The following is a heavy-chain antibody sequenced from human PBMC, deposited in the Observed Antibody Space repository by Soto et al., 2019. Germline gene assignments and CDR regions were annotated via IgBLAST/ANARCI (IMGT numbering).Heavy chain of an antibody. J-gene: IGHJ4*02. Sequence: GGSLRLSCAASGFTFSSYGMHWVRQAPGKGLEWVAVIWYDGSNKYYADSVKGRFTISRDNSKNTLYLQMNSLRAEDTAVYYCARDGEEERVVNSFDYWGQGTLVTVSS. V-gene: IGHV3-33*01. CDR3: ARDGEEERVVNSFDY. CDR2: IWYDGSNK. D-gene: IGHD1-26*01. CDR1: GFTFSSYG.